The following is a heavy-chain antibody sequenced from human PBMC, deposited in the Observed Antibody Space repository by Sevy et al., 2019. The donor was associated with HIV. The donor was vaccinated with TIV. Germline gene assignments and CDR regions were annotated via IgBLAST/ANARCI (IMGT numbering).Heavy chain of an antibody. V-gene: IGHV3-74*01. D-gene: IGHD3-3*01. CDR3: ARDKFIGSSYYNDYYYYYGMDV. CDR2: INSDGSST. CDR1: GFTFSSYW. Sequence: GGFLRLSCAASGFTFSSYWMHWVRQAPGKGLVRVSRINSDGSSTSYADSVKGRFTISRDNAKNTLYLQMNSLRAEDTAVYYSARDKFIGSSYYNDYYYYYGMDVWGQGTTVNVSS. J-gene: IGHJ6*02.